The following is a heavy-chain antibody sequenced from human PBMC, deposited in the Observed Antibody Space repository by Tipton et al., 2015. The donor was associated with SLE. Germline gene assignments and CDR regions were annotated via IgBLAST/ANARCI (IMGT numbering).Heavy chain of an antibody. J-gene: IGHJ4*02. V-gene: IGHV3-23*01. CDR3: AKSRFLEWLTLDY. D-gene: IGHD3-3*01. CDR1: GFTFSNYA. Sequence: SLRLSCAASGFTFSNYAMSWVRQAPGKGLEWVSGISDSGGSTYYADSVKGRFTISRDNSKNTLYLQMNSLRAEDTALYYCAKSRFLEWLTLDYRGQGTLGTVSS. CDR2: ISDSGGST.